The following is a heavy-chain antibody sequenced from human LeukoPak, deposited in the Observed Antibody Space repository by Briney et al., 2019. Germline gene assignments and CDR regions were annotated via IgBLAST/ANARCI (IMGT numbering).Heavy chain of an antibody. CDR1: GFTVSSNY. CDR3: AKDACSSTSCYEGATLDY. CDR2: IYSGGST. Sequence: PGGSLRLSCAASGFTVSSNYMSWVRQAPGKGLEWVSVIYSGGSTYYADSVKGRFTISRDNSKNTLYLQTNSLRAEDTAVYYCAKDACSSTSCYEGATLDYWGQGTLVTVSS. V-gene: IGHV3-53*05. J-gene: IGHJ4*02. D-gene: IGHD2-2*01.